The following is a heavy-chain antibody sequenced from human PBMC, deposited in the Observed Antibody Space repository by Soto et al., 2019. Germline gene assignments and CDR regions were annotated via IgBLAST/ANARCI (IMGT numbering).Heavy chain of an antibody. CDR1: GVDFSSEV. V-gene: IGHV3-23*01. J-gene: IGHJ6*02. D-gene: IGHD1-26*01. CDR3: AKVGPSYYYGMDV. CDR2: ISGSGRTI. Sequence: GESLKISCVASGVDFSSEVMCWVRQAPGKGLEWVSSISGSGRTIYHADSMRGRFAISRDNSKNSLYLQLNDLRVDDTAVYYCAKVGPSYYYGMDVWGQGTTVTVSS.